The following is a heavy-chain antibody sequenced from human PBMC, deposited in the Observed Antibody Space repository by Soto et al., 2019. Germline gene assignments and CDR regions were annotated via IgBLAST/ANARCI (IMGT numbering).Heavy chain of an antibody. Sequence: QVQLQESGPGLVKPSQTLSLTCTVSGVSMSSGGYYWTWIRQHPGKGLEWIGYTYYSGSTHYNPSLKSGLNIAVDTSKNQFSLRLSSVSAADTAVYYCAREEAGAFDIWGQGTMVTVSS. J-gene: IGHJ3*02. V-gene: IGHV4-31*03. CDR2: TYYSGST. CDR3: AREEAGAFDI. CDR1: GVSMSSGGYY.